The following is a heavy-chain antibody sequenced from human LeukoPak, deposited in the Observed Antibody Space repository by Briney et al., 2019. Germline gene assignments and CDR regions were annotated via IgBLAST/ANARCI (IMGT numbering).Heavy chain of an antibody. V-gene: IGHV3-74*01. CDR3: TRDHGLDV. CDR1: GFTFSSYW. CDR2: INSDGSAT. Sequence: GGSLRLSCAASGFTFSSYWMSWVRQAPGKGLMWVSQINSDGSATSCADPVKGRCTISRDNAKNMLYLEMNSLRVEDTAVYFCTRDHGLDVGGQGTTVTVSS. J-gene: IGHJ6*02.